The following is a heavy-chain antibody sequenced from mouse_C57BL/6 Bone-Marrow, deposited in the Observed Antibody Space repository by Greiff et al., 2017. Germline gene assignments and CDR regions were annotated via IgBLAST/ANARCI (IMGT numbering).Heavy chain of an antibody. CDR1: GFPFSSYG. J-gene: IGHJ4*01. Sequence: EVQLQESGGDLVKPGGSLKLSCAASGFPFSSYGMSWVRPTPDKRLEWVATISSGGSYTYYPDSVKGRFTISRDNAKNTLYLQMSRLKSEDTAMYYCARQSEAMDYWGQGTSVTVSS. V-gene: IGHV5-6*01. CDR2: ISSGGSYT. CDR3: ARQSEAMDY.